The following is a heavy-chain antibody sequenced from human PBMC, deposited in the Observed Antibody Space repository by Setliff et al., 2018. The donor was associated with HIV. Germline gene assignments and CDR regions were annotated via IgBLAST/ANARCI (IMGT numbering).Heavy chain of an antibody. Sequence: GGSLRLSCGASGFTFSNYWMHWVRQAPGKGLEWVSRINSDGGISEHADAVKGRLTISRDNARNTLYLEMNSLRVEDTAVYYCVRVAGFSSSWFGYWGQGTLVTVSS. CDR3: VRVAGFSSSWFGY. J-gene: IGHJ4*02. CDR1: GFTFSNYW. D-gene: IGHD6-13*01. CDR2: INSDGGIS. V-gene: IGHV3-74*03.